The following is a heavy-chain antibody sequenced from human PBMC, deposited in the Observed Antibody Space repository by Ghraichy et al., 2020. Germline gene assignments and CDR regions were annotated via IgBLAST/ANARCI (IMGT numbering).Heavy chain of an antibody. J-gene: IGHJ4*02. Sequence: ASVKVSCKASGYTFTSYGISWVRQAPGQGLEWMGWISAYNGNTNYAQKLQDRVTMTTDTSTSTAYMELRSLRSDDTAVYYCARGYSGSYDRGRTHDYWGQGTLVTVSS. D-gene: IGHD1-26*01. CDR2: ISAYNGNT. V-gene: IGHV1-18*01. CDR1: GYTFTSYG. CDR3: ARGYSGSYDRGRTHDY.